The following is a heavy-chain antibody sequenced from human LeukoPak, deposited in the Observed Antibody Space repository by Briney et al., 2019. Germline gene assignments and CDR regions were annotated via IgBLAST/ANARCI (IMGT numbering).Heavy chain of an antibody. CDR1: GFTVSDNY. Sequence: PGGSLRLSCAASGFTVSDNYMSWVRQAPGKGLVWVSPINPDGSRTDYAESVKGRFTISRDNAKNTLSLEMNSLGDEDTAIYYCARDFNGRNDFWGQGTLVTVS. V-gene: IGHV3-74*01. CDR3: ARDFNGRNDF. J-gene: IGHJ4*02. D-gene: IGHD1-14*01. CDR2: INPDGSRT.